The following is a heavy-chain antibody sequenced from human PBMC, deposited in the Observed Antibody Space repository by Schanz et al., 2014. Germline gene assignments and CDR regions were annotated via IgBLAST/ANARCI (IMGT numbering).Heavy chain of an antibody. CDR3: ARDAADFYDILTEEDY. J-gene: IGHJ4*02. Sequence: QVQLVQSGAEVKKPGASVKLSCKASGYTFTSYGISWVRQAPGQGLEWMGWISAYNGNTKYPQKLQGRVTMTTDTSTSTAYMELRSLRSDDTAVYYCARDAADFYDILTEEDYWGQGTLVTVSS. CDR2: ISAYNGNT. D-gene: IGHD3-9*01. V-gene: IGHV1-18*01. CDR1: GYTFTSYG.